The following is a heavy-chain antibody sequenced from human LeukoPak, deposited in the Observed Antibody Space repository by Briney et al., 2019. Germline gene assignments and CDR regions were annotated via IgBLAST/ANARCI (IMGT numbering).Heavy chain of an antibody. CDR1: GGPITSYY. CDR2: IYYSGST. CDR3: ARQGDGYHFDY. J-gene: IGHJ4*02. D-gene: IGHD5-24*01. Sequence: PSETLSLTCSVSGGPITSYYWSWIRQPPGKGLEWIGYIYYSGSTKYNPSLKTRITMSVDTSKNQFSLSLTSVTAADTAVYYCARQGDGYHFDYWGQGTLVTVSS. V-gene: IGHV4-59*08.